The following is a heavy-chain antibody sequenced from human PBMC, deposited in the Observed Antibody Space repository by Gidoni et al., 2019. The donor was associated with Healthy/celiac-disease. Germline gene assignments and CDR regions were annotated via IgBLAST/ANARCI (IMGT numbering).Heavy chain of an antibody. CDR3: AKALGYCTGGVCYPDYYYGMDV. Sequence: EVQLVESGGGLVQPGRSLRLSCAASGFTFAAYALHWVRQAPGKGLEWVSGISWNSGSIGYADSVKGRFTISRDNAKNSLYLQMNSLRAEDTALYYCAKALGYCTGGVCYPDYYYGMDVWGQGTTVTVSS. J-gene: IGHJ6*02. CDR2: ISWNSGSI. D-gene: IGHD2-8*02. CDR1: GFTFAAYA. V-gene: IGHV3-9*01.